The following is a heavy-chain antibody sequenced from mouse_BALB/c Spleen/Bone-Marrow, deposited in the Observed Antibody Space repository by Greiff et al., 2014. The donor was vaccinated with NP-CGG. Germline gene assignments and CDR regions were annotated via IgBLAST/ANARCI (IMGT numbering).Heavy chain of an antibody. CDR3: ARQDYDWFAY. CDR1: GFTFSSYG. CDR2: ISSGGSYT. Sequence: VQLKESGGDLVKPGGSLKLSCAASGFTFSSYGMSWVRQTPDKRLGWVATISSGGSYTYYPDSVKGRFTISRDNAKNTLYLQMSSLKSEDTAMYYCARQDYDWFAYWGQGTLVTVSA. J-gene: IGHJ3*01. D-gene: IGHD2-4*01. V-gene: IGHV5-6*01.